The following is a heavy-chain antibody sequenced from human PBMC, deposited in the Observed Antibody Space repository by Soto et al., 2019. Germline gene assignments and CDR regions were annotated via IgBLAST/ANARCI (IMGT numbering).Heavy chain of an antibody. CDR2: IIPFFGTT. CDR3: ATTDYHNSSSYDTQYYYALDV. V-gene: IGHV1-69*13. D-gene: IGHD3-22*01. Sequence: VASVKVSCKASGGTFSSYAISWVRQAPAQGLEWMGGIIPFFGTTNHAQKFRGRVSVTADESTDTAYMELSSLTSEDTAVYYCATTDYHNSSSYDTQYYYALDVWGQGTTVTVSS. J-gene: IGHJ6*02. CDR1: GGTFSSYA.